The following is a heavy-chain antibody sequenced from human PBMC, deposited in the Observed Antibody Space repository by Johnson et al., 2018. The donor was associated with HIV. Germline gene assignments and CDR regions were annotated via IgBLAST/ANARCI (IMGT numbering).Heavy chain of an antibody. D-gene: IGHD2-21*02. J-gene: IGHJ3*02. V-gene: IGHV3-20*04. CDR2: INWNGGNT. CDR1: GFTFDDYG. CDR3: AREIVYCCGGACSYAFDI. Sequence: EVQLVESGGGVVRPGGSLRLSCAASGFTFDDYGMSWVRQPPGKGLEWVSGINWNGGNTAYADSVKGRFTISRDNAKNSLYLQMNSLRAEDTALYYCAREIVYCCGGACSYAFDIWGRGTMVTVSS.